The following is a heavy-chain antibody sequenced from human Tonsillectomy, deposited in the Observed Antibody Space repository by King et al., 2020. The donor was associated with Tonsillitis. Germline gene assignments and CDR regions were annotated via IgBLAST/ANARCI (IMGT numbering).Heavy chain of an antibody. Sequence: VQLVQSGSELRKPGASVNVSCKASGYTFTEYSLNWVRQAPGQGLEWMGWINTNTGKQTYVQGFTGRFVFSLDTSVSTSYLQINSLKAEDTAVYYCARDYQYGYKKFDYSGQGTLVTVSS. J-gene: IGHJ4*02. CDR3: ARDYQYGYKKFDY. CDR1: GYTFTEYS. D-gene: IGHD5-24*01. CDR2: INTNTGKQ. V-gene: IGHV7-4-1*02.